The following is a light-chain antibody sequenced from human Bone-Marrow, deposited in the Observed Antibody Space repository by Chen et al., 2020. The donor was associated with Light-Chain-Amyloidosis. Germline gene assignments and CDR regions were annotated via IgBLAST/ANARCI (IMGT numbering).Light chain of an antibody. CDR2: RNN. CDR1: SSNIGSNY. Sequence: QSVLTQPPSASGTPGQRVTISCSGTSSNIGSNYIYWYQQFPGTAPKLLIYRNNQRPSGVTDRVSGSKSGTSGSLAISGLRPEDEADYYCSAWDDSLSAVGFGGGTKLTVL. J-gene: IGLJ2*01. CDR3: SAWDDSLSAVG. V-gene: IGLV1-47*01.